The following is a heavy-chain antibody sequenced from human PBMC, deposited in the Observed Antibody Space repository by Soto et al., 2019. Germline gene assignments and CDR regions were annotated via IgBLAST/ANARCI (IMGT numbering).Heavy chain of an antibody. CDR3: ARSQGSSTSLEIYDYYYYGMDV. CDR1: GGTFSRYA. J-gene: IGHJ6*02. V-gene: IGHV1-69*01. CDR2: IIPIPGTA. Sequence: QVQLVQSGAEVKKPGSSVKVSCKASGGTFSRYAISWVRQAPGQGLEWMGGIIPIPGTANYAKKFQGRVTITEDDSTSTAYMELSSLRSEDTDVYYCARSQGSSTSLEIYDYYYYGMDVWGQGTTVTVSS. D-gene: IGHD2-2*01.